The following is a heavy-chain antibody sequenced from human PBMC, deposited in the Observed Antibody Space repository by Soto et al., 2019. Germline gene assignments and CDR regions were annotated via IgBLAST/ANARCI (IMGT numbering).Heavy chain of an antibody. CDR3: ARPTYYYDSSGPPGY. J-gene: IGHJ4*02. D-gene: IGHD3-22*01. CDR1: GFIFGDSA. Sequence: SLRLSCAASGFIFGDSAMHWVRQAPGKGLEWVSGINFKGGAIGYAASVRDRFTISRDNTKKSLYLQMNSLRVEDTAVYYCARPTYYYDSSGPPGYWGQGTLVTVSS. V-gene: IGHV3-9*01. CDR2: INFKGGAI.